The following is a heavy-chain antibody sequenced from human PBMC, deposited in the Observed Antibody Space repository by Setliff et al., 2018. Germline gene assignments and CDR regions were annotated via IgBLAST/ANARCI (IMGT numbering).Heavy chain of an antibody. CDR1: GFTFSNYW. CDR2: VKQDGSEK. Sequence: GGSLRLSCAASGFTFSNYWMSWVRQAPGKGLEWVANVKQDGSEKCYVDSVKGRFTISRDNSKNTLYLQMSSLRAEDTAVYYCVKTHWDTWIRGAFDIWGQGTMVTVSS. CDR3: VKTHWDTWIRGAFDI. V-gene: IGHV3-7*02. D-gene: IGHD3-10*01. J-gene: IGHJ3*02.